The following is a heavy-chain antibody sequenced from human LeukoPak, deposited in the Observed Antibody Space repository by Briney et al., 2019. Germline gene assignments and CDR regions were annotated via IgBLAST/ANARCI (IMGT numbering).Heavy chain of an antibody. Sequence: GGSLRLSCAASGFTFSSYWMNWARQAPGKGLEWVASINHNGNVNYYVDSVKGRFTISRDNSKNTLYLQMNSLRAEDTAVYYCARERLAVTDAFDIWGQGTMVTVSS. CDR3: ARERLAVTDAFDI. CDR2: INHNGNVN. CDR1: GFTFSSYW. D-gene: IGHD4-11*01. J-gene: IGHJ3*02. V-gene: IGHV3-7*01.